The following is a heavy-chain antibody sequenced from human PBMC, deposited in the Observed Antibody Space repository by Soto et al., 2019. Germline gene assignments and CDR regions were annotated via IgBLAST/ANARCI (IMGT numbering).Heavy chain of an antibody. CDR1: GFSLSSTRMA. CDR2: IYWDDDK. Sequence: QITLKESGPTLVKPTQTLTLTCTFSGFSLSSTRMAVGWIRQPPGKALEWLALIYWDDDKRYSPFLKSRLTIPKDPSKNQVVLTMSNMDPVDTARYYCAHIVVAGLGYYFDYWGQGTLVTVSS. V-gene: IGHV2-5*02. J-gene: IGHJ4*02. CDR3: AHIVVAGLGYYFDY. D-gene: IGHD6-19*01.